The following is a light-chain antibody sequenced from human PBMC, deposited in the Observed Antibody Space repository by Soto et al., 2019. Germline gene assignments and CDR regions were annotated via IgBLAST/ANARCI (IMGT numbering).Light chain of an antibody. J-gene: IGKJ5*01. CDR1: QSVRSSY. V-gene: IGKV3-15*01. Sequence: EIVLTQSPGTLSLSPGERDTLSCRASQSVRSSYLACYQQKPGHAPRLLIYGASTRATGIPARFSGSGSGTEFTLTISSLQSEDFAVYYCQQYNGWPITFGQGTRLEIK. CDR2: GAS. CDR3: QQYNGWPIT.